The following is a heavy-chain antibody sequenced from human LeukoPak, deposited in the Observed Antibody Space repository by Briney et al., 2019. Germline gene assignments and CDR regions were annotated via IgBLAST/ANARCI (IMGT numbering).Heavy chain of an antibody. V-gene: IGHV4-59*01. Sequence: PSETLSLTCTVSGGSISSYYWNWIRQPPGKGLEWIGYIYYSGSTNYNPSLKSRVTISVDTSKNQFSLKLSSVTAADTAVYYCAREGRYSGYDREIDYWGQGTLVTVSS. CDR2: IYYSGST. J-gene: IGHJ4*02. CDR3: AREGRYSGYDREIDY. D-gene: IGHD5-12*01. CDR1: GGSISSYY.